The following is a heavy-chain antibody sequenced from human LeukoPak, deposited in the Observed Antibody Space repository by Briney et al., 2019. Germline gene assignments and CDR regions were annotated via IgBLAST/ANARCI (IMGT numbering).Heavy chain of an antibody. CDR3: ARASGGWYGLFDY. J-gene: IGHJ4*02. V-gene: IGHV4-59*08. Sequence: SETLSLTCTVSGGFSNNYWSWIRQPPGKGLEGIGYMYYSGSTSYNPSLKRRVTISVDTSKNQFSLKLRSVTAADTAVYYCARASGGWYGLFDYWGQGTLVTVSS. CDR1: GGFSNNY. CDR2: MYYSGST. D-gene: IGHD6-19*01.